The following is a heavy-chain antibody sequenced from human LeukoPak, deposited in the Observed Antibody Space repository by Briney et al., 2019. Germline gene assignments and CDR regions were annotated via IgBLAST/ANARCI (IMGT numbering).Heavy chain of an antibody. CDR2: INPNSGGT. CDR3: ARAPNSGYDSYWFDP. D-gene: IGHD5-12*01. J-gene: IGHJ5*02. V-gene: IGHV1-2*02. CDR1: GYTFTGYY. Sequence: ASVKVSCKASGYTFTGYYMHWVRQAPGQGLEWMGWINPNSGGTNYAQKFQGRVTMTRDTSISTAYMELSRLRSDDTAVYYCARAPNSGYDSYWFDPWGQGTLVTVSS.